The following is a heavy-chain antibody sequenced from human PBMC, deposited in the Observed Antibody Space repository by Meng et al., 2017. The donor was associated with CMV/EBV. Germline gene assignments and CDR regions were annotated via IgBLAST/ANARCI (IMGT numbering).Heavy chain of an antibody. Sequence: GGSLRLSCAASGFIFDDYAMHWVRQAPGKGLEWVSLISWNGGSTYYADSVKGRFTISRDNSKNSLYLQMTSLRTEDTALYCCTKEQNTFYYDSTGYYPWYYGMDVWGQGTTVTVSS. CDR2: ISWNGGST. CDR1: GFIFDDYA. D-gene: IGHD3-22*01. CDR3: TKEQNTFYYDSTGYYPWYYGMDV. J-gene: IGHJ6*02. V-gene: IGHV3-43D*03.